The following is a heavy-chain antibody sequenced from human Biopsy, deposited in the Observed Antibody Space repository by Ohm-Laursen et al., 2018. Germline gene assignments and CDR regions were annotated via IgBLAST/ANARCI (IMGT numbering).Heavy chain of an antibody. CDR3: ARAGPYYSDF. Sequence: SLRLSCTASGFTFSDYYMSWIRQAPGKGLEWLSYISGSGTTIFYADSVKGRFTVSRDNAKNTLYLQIDNLRAEDTALYYCARAGPYYSDFWGQGTLVTVSS. CDR2: ISGSGTTI. J-gene: IGHJ4*02. CDR1: GFTFSDYY. V-gene: IGHV3-11*01.